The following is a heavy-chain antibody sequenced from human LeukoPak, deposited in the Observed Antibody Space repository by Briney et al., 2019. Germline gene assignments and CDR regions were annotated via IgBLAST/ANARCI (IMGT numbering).Heavy chain of an antibody. J-gene: IGHJ6*03. CDR2: MNPNSGNT. CDR3: ARGQIYFYYMDV. Sequence: GASGKVSCTAAGYTFTSYDINWVREATGQGLGWMGGMNPNSGNTGYAQKFQGRVTTTRNTSISTGYRELRRLRSEVPAVYDCARGQIYFYYMDVWGKGTTVTVSS. V-gene: IGHV1-8*01. CDR1: GYTFTSYD.